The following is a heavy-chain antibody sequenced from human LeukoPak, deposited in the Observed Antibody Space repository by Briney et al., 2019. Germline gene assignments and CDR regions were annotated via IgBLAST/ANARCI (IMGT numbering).Heavy chain of an antibody. CDR1: GFTFSSYA. Sequence: GGSLRLSCAASGFTFSSYAMHWVRQAPGKGLGWVAVISYDGSNKYYADSVKGRFTISRDNSKNTLYLQMNSLRAEDTAMYYCARSLVRAYYYMDVWGKGTTVTVSS. CDR3: ARSLVRAYYYMDV. CDR2: ISYDGSNK. V-gene: IGHV3-30*04. J-gene: IGHJ6*03. D-gene: IGHD2-8*02.